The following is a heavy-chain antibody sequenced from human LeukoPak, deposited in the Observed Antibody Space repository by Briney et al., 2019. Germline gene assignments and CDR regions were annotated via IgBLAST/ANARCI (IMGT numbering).Heavy chain of an antibody. D-gene: IGHD6-19*01. V-gene: IGHV4-59*08. CDR3: ARRGYTSGWYYFDY. Sequence: SETLSLTCTASGGSISGYYWSWIRQPPGKGPQWIGFISYSGSTNYNPSLKSRVTISVDTSKNQFSLNLSSVTAADTAVYYCARRGYTSGWYYFDYWGQGTLVTVSS. CDR2: ISYSGST. J-gene: IGHJ4*02. CDR1: GGSISGYY.